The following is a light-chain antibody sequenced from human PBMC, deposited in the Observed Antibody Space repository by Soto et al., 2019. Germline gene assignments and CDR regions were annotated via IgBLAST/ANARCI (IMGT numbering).Light chain of an antibody. V-gene: IGKV1-5*03. CDR2: KAS. Sequence: DIQMTQSPSTLSASVGDRVTITCRASQSINGWLAWYQQRPGKAPKLLIYKASSLDSGVPSRFSGSGSGTEFTLTISSLQPDDFATYYCQQYNSYSRTFGQGTKVDI. J-gene: IGKJ1*01. CDR1: QSINGW. CDR3: QQYNSYSRT.